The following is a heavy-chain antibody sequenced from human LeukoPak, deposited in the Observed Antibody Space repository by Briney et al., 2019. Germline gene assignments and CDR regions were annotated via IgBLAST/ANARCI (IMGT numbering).Heavy chain of an antibody. Sequence: ASVEVSCKASGYTFTSYGISWVRQAPGQGLEWMGWISAYNGNTNYAQKLQGRVTMTTDTSTSTAYMELRSLRSDDTAVYYCARGRTYYYDSSGYYVWGQGTLVTVSS. D-gene: IGHD3-22*01. CDR1: GYTFTSYG. V-gene: IGHV1-18*01. CDR2: ISAYNGNT. J-gene: IGHJ4*02. CDR3: ARGRTYYYDSSGYYV.